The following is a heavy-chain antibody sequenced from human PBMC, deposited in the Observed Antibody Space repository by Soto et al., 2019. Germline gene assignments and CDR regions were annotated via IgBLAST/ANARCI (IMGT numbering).Heavy chain of an antibody. D-gene: IGHD2-2*01. CDR3: ARNACSSASCHPYFDY. V-gene: IGHV4-59*01. CDR2: MYYSGST. Sequence: SETLSLTCTVSGGSISTNHWSWIRQPPGKGLEWIGHMYYSGSTNYNPSLKSRVAIPVDTSKNQFSLKLSSVTAADTAVYYCARNACSSASCHPYFDYWGQGTLVTVSS. J-gene: IGHJ4*02. CDR1: GGSISTNH.